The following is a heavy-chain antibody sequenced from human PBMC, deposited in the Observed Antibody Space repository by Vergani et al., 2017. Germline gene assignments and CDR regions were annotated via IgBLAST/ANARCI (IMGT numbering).Heavy chain of an antibody. CDR3: ARVIGWNAFDI. D-gene: IGHD2-15*01. J-gene: IGHJ3*02. Sequence: QVQLVQSGAEVKKPGSSVKVSCKASGGTFSSYAISWVRQATGQGLEWMGWMNPNSGNTGYAQKFQGRVTMTRNTSISTAYMELSSLRSEDTAVYYCARVIGWNAFDIWGQGTMVTVSS. CDR2: MNPNSGNT. CDR1: GGTFSSYA. V-gene: IGHV1-8*02.